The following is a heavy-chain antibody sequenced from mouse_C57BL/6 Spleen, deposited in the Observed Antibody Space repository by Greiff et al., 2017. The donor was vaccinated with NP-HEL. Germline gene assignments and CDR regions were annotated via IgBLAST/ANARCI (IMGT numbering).Heavy chain of an antibody. D-gene: IGHD1-1*01. V-gene: IGHV1-61*01. J-gene: IGHJ3*01. CDR2: IYPSDSET. CDR3: AYGSSYVGFAY. Sequence: QVQLQQPGAELVRPGSSVKLSCKASGYTFTSYWMDWVKQRPGQGLEWIGNIYPSDSETHYNQKFKDKATLTVDKSPSTAYMQLSSLTSEDSAVYYCAYGSSYVGFAYWGQGTLVTVSA. CDR1: GYTFTSYW.